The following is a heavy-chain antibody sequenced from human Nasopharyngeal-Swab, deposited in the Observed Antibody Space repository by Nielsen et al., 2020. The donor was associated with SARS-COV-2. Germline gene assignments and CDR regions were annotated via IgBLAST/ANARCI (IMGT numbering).Heavy chain of an antibody. CDR2: ISYDGSNK. CDR1: GFTFSSYS. CDR3: ARGRGGSYFSYFEY. Sequence: GESLKISCVASGFTFSSYSMNWVRRAPGRGLEWVAVISYDGSNKYYADSVKGRFTISRDNSKNTLYLQMNSLRGEDTAVYYCARGRGGSYFSYFEYWGQGTLVTVSS. D-gene: IGHD1-26*01. V-gene: IGHV3-30*03. J-gene: IGHJ4*02.